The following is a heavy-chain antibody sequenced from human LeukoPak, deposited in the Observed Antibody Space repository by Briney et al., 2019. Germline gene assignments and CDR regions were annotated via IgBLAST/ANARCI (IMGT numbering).Heavy chain of an antibody. Sequence: EASVKVSCKASGYTFTGYNMHWVRQAPGQGLEWMGWINPNSGGTNYAQKFQGRVTMTRDTSISTAYMELSRLRSDDTAVYYCARCVSQWLVHPLNYWGQGTLVTVSS. CDR3: ARCVSQWLVHPLNY. CDR2: INPNSGGT. CDR1: GYTFTGYN. V-gene: IGHV1-2*02. J-gene: IGHJ4*02. D-gene: IGHD6-19*01.